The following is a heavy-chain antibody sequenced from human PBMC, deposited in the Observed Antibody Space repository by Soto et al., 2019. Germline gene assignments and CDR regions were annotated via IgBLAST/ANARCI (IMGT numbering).Heavy chain of an antibody. Sequence: PSETLSLTCAVYGGSFSGFCWSWIRQSPDKGLEWIGHIYNGGTTYNNPSLTSRVTISVDTSNNQFSLKLSSVSAADTAVYYCARGPSGDKVDYWGQGTLVTVSS. CDR3: ARGPSGDKVDY. CDR2: IYNGGTT. J-gene: IGHJ4*02. D-gene: IGHD7-27*01. V-gene: IGHV4-34*01. CDR1: GGSFSGFC.